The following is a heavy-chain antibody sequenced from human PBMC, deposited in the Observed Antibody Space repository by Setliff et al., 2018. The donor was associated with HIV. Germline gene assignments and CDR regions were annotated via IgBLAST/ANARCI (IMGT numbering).Heavy chain of an antibody. D-gene: IGHD5-18*01. CDR3: ARHLLRGYIYIVFDY. J-gene: IGHJ4*02. CDR2: IYTSGST. V-gene: IGHV4-4*07. Sequence: PSETLSLTCTVSGGSINNCYWTWIRQPAGKGLEWIGRIYTSGSTNYNPSLNSRATISLDTSKNQFSLNLSSVTAADTAVYYCARHLLRGYIYIVFDYWGQGTLVTVSS. CDR1: GGSINNCY.